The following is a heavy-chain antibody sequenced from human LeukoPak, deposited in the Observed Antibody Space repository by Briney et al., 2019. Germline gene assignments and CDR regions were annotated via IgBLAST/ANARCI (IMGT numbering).Heavy chain of an antibody. CDR1: GYTFTGYY. J-gene: IGHJ4*02. D-gene: IGHD2-15*01. V-gene: IGHV1-2*04. CDR2: INPNSGGT. CDR3: ARGYCSGGSCYFEGFDY. Sequence: GASVKVSCKASGYTFTGYYMHWVRQAPGQGLEWMGWINPNSGGTNYAQKFQGWVTMTRDTSISTAYMELSRLRSDDMAVYYCARGYCSGGSCYFEGFDYWGQGTLVTVSS.